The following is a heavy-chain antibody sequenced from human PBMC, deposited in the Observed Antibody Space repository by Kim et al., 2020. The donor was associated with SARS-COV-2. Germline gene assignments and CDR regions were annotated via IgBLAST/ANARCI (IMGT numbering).Heavy chain of an antibody. CDR2: ISGDGGST. CDR3: ATYSDY. V-gene: IGHV3-43*02. D-gene: IGHD2-21*01. Sequence: GGSLRLSCAASGFTFDEYSMHWVRQAPGKGLEWVSLISGDGGSTYYADSVKGRFTISRDNSKNSLYLQMNSLRTEDTALYYCATYSDYWGQGTLVTVSS. CDR1: GFTFDEYS. J-gene: IGHJ4*02.